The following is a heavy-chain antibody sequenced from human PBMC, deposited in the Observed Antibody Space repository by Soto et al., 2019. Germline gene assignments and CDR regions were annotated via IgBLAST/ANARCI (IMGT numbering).Heavy chain of an antibody. CDR2: IWYDGSNK. D-gene: IGHD3-3*01. Sequence: HPGGSLRLSCAASGFTFSSYGMHWVRQAPGKGLEWVAVIWYDGSNKYYADSVKGRFTISRDNSKNTLYLQMNSLRAEDTAVYYCARTRHYDFWSGYYMGGEEDFDYWGRGTLVTVPS. CDR1: GFTFSSYG. CDR3: ARTRHYDFWSGYYMGGEEDFDY. V-gene: IGHV3-33*01. J-gene: IGHJ4*02.